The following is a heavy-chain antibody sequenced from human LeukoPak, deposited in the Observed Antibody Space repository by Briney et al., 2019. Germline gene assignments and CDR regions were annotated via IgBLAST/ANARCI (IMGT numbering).Heavy chain of an antibody. V-gene: IGHV4-4*07. CDR3: VRGWAPRGEKSSFAS. CDR2: IFASGST. D-gene: IGHD3-10*01. Sequence: SETLSLTCTVSGASINSDYWTWVRQVAGKGLEWIGRIFASGSTNYNPYLRSRITMSVDTSKNQFSLDLSSVTAADTGVYYCVRGWAPRGEKSSFASWGQGTLVTVSS. CDR1: GASINSDY. J-gene: IGHJ4*02.